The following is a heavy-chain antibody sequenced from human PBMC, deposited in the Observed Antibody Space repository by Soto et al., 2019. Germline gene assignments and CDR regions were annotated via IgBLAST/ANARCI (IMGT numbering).Heavy chain of an antibody. CDR2: IIPIFGTA. Sequence: SVKVYCKASGGTFSSYAISWVRQAPGQVLEWMGGIIPIFGTANYAQKFQGRVTITADESTSTAYMELSSLRSEDTAVYYCAGYGGGDDAFDIWGQGTMVTVS. CDR3: AGYGGGDDAFDI. D-gene: IGHD3-16*01. J-gene: IGHJ3*02. V-gene: IGHV1-69*13. CDR1: GGTFSSYA.